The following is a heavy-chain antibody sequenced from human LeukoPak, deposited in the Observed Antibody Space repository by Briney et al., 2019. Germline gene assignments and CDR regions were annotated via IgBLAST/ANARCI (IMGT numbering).Heavy chain of an antibody. J-gene: IGHJ4*02. CDR2: ISTTGNTI. D-gene: IGHD1-26*01. CDR1: GFTFSDYY. Sequence: GSLRLSCAASGFTFSDYYMSLIRQAPGKGLEWVSYISTTGNTIYYADSVEGRFTISKDNAKNSLYLQMNSLRAEDTAVYYCARVSSTAFDHWGQGTLVTVSS. CDR3: ARVSSTAFDH. V-gene: IGHV3-11*01.